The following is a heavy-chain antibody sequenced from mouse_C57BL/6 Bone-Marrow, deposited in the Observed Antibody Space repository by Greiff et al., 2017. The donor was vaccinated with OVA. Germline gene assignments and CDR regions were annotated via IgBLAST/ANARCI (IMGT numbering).Heavy chain of an antibody. CDR3: ARYYGGDY. V-gene: IGHV5-4*03. Sequence: EVMLVESGGGLVKPGGSLTLSCAASGFTFSSYAMSWVRQTPEKRLEWVATISDGGSYTYYPDNVKGRFTISRDNAKNNLYLQMSHLKSEDTAMYYCARYYGGDYWGQGTTLTVSS. CDR1: GFTFSSYA. J-gene: IGHJ2*01. D-gene: IGHD1-1*01. CDR2: ISDGGSYT.